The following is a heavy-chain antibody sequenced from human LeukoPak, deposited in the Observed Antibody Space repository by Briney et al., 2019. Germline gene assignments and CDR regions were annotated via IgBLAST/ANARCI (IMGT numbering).Heavy chain of an antibody. D-gene: IGHD6-13*01. V-gene: IGHV5-51*01. CDR1: GYTFTTYL. Sequence: GESLKISCKGSGYTFTTYLIGGVRQMTGKGLEWMGIIYPGDSDPRYSPSFQGQVTISADKSISTAYLQWSSLKASDTAMYYCARHGVGSSWFGFDYWGQGTLVTVSS. CDR2: IYPGDSDP. CDR3: ARHGVGSSWFGFDY. J-gene: IGHJ4*02.